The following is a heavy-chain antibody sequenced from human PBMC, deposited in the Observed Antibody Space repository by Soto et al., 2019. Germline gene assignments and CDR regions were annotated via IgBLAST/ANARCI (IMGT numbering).Heavy chain of an antibody. CDR3: ARDVPGGVWQLVPYAFDI. D-gene: IGHD6-6*01. V-gene: IGHV3-48*03. J-gene: IGHJ3*02. CDR1: GFTFSSYE. CDR2: ISSSGSTI. Sequence: GGSLRLSCSASGFTFSSYEMNWVRQAPGKGLEWVSYISSSGSTIYYADSVKGRFTISRDNAKNSLYLQMNSLRAEDTAVYYCARDVPGGVWQLVPYAFDIWGQGTMVTVSS.